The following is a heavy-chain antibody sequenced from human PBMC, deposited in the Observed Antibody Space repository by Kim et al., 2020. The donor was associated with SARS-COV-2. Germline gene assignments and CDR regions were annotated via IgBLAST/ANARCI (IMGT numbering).Heavy chain of an antibody. J-gene: IGHJ6*02. D-gene: IGHD6-13*01. CDR2: FDPEDGET. CDR3: ATRQQLVRDYGMDV. CDR1: GYTLTELS. V-gene: IGHV1-24*01. Sequence: ASVKVSCKVSGYTLTELSMHWARQAPGKGLEWMGGFDPEDGETIYAQKFQGRVTMTEDTSTDTAYMELSSLRSEDTAVYYCATRQQLVRDYGMDVWGQGTTVTVSS.